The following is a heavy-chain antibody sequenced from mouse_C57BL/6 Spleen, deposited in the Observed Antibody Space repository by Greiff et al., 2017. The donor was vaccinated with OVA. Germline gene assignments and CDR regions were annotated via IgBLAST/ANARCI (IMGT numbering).Heavy chain of an antibody. V-gene: IGHV1-82*01. CDR2: IYPGDGDT. J-gene: IGHJ2*01. D-gene: IGHD3-2*02. Sequence: VQLQQSGPELVRPGASVKISCKASGYAFSSSWMNWVKQRPGKGLEWIGRIYPGDGDTNYNGKFKGKATLTADKSSSTAYMQLSSLTSEDDAVYFCVRLRDYFDYWGQGTTLTVSS. CDR3: VRLRDYFDY. CDR1: GYAFSSSW.